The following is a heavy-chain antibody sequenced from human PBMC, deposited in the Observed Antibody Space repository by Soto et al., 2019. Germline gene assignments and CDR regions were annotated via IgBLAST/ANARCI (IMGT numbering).Heavy chain of an antibody. CDR3: ARGAGGNGFDI. CDR1: GSTLNKNW. J-gene: IGHJ3*02. Sequence: EVQLVESGGGLVQLGGSLSLSCAASGSTLNKNWLPWVRQVPGKGLVWVSHITSDGGKTSYADAVKGRFTISRDNGKNTLYLQMNSLRADDTAVYYWARGAGGNGFDIWGQGTMVTVSS. V-gene: IGHV3-74*01. D-gene: IGHD3-10*01. CDR2: ITSDGGKT.